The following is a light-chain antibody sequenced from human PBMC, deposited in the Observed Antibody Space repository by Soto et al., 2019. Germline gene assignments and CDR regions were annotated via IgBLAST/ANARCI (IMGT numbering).Light chain of an antibody. CDR2: SVS. V-gene: IGLV2-14*01. CDR1: SSDIGAYDH. CDR3: ISYTTNIAPVV. Sequence: QSVLTQPASVSGSPGQSITISCSGTSSDIGAYDHVAWFRQFPGKTPKLIIYSVSNRPSGVSYRFSGSKSGNTASLTISGLQAEDEADYYCISYTTNIAPVVFGGGTKLTVL. J-gene: IGLJ2*01.